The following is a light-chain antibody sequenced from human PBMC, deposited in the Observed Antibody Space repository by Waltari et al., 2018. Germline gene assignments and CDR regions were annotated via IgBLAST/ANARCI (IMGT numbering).Light chain of an antibody. J-gene: IGLJ2*01. V-gene: IGLV3-19*01. CDR1: SLRRYY. Sequence: SSELTQDPAVSVALGQTVRITCQGDSLRRYYASWYQQKPGQAPVLVHYGKNNRPSGIPDRFSGSSSGNTASLTITGAQAEDEADYYCNSRDSSGNHLGVFGGGTKLTVL. CDR3: NSRDSSGNHLGV. CDR2: GKN.